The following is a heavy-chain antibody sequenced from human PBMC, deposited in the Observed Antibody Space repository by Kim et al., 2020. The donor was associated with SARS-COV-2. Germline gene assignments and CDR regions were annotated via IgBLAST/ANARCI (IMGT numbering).Heavy chain of an antibody. V-gene: IGHV3-9*01. Sequence: DSVRGRLAISRDNARNSMYLQMNSLGAEDTALYYCARDGGSGSFRPFVYWGQGALVTVSS. CDR3: ARDGGSGSFRPFVY. D-gene: IGHD3-10*01. J-gene: IGHJ4*02.